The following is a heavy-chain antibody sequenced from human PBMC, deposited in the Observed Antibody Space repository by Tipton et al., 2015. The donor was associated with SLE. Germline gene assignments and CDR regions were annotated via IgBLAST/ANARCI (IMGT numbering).Heavy chain of an antibody. CDR3: ARGGFSTVTSFDY. Sequence: TLSLTCAVSGGSISRYYWSWLRQPPGKGLEWMGSIYYSGSTNYNPSLKSRVTISVDTSKNQFSLKLSSVTAADTAVYYCARGGFSTVTSFDYWGQGTLVTV. V-gene: IGHV4-59*01. J-gene: IGHJ4*02. D-gene: IGHD4-11*01. CDR2: IYYSGST. CDR1: GGSISRYY.